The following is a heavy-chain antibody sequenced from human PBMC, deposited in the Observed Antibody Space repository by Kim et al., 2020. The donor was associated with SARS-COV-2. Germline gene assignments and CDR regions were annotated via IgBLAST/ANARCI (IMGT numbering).Heavy chain of an antibody. CDR1: GFTFSSYA. V-gene: IGHV3-23*01. CDR3: AKARGSGSEMATTHFDY. J-gene: IGHJ4*02. CDR2: ISGSGGST. D-gene: IGHD5-12*01. Sequence: GGSLRLSCAASGFTFSSYAMSWVRQAPGKGLEWVSAISGSGGSTYYADSVKGRFTISRDNSKNTLYLQMNSLRAEDMAVYYCAKARGSGSEMATTHFDYWGQGTLVTVSS.